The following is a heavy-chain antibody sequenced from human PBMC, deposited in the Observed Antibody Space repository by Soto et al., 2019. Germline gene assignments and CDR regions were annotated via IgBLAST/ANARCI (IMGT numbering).Heavy chain of an antibody. Sequence: QVQLQQWGAGLLKPSETLSLTCAVYGGSFSVYYWSWIRQPPWNGLEWIGEIKHSGSTNYNPSLKSRVTISVDTSKNQFSLKLSSVTAADTAVYYCATEARDLYYYDSRQLSRFDFLCQGTLVNVSS. D-gene: IGHD3-22*01. CDR2: IKHSGST. CDR3: ATEARDLYYYDSRQLSRFDF. V-gene: IGHV4-34*01. CDR1: GGSFSVYY. J-gene: IGHJ4*02.